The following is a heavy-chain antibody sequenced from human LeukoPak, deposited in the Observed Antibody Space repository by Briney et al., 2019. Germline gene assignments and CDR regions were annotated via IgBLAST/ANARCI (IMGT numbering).Heavy chain of an antibody. V-gene: IGHV3-20*01. CDR1: GFTFSSYA. CDR3: ARVRDYYYYYYMDV. J-gene: IGHJ6*03. Sequence: GGSLRLSCAASGFTFSSYAMSWVRQAPGKGLEWVSGINWNGGSTGYADSVKGRFTISRDNAKNSLYLQMNSLRAEDTALYHCARVRDYYYYYYMDVWGKGTTVTISS. CDR2: INWNGGST.